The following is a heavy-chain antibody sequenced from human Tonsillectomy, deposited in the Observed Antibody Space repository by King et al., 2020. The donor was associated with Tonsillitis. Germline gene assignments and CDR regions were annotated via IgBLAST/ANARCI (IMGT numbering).Heavy chain of an antibody. J-gene: IGHJ4*02. CDR2: INPNSGGT. CDR3: ARGWADYDSWSNFYSYFDY. D-gene: IGHD3-3*01. Sequence: QLVQSGAEVKKPGASVKVSCKSGYTFTGHYIHWVRQAPGQGLEWMGWINPNSGGTNYAQKFQGRVTMTSDTSISTVYMELSRLRSDDTAVYFCARGWADYDSWSNFYSYFDYWGQGTLVTVSS. CDR1: GYTFTGHY. V-gene: IGHV1-2*02.